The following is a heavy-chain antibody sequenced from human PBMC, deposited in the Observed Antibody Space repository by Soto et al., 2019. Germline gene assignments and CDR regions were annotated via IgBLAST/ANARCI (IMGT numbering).Heavy chain of an antibody. V-gene: IGHV3-30-3*01. CDR1: GFTFSSYA. CDR2: ISYDGSNK. D-gene: IGHD3-9*01. J-gene: IGHJ4*02. Sequence: QVQLVESGGGVVQPGRSLRLSCAASGFTFSSYAIHWVRQAPGKGLEWVAVISYDGSNKYYADSVKGRFTISRDNSKNTLYLQMNSLRAEDTAVYYCARASLDFDWLLPFDYWGQGTLVTVSS. CDR3: ARASLDFDWLLPFDY.